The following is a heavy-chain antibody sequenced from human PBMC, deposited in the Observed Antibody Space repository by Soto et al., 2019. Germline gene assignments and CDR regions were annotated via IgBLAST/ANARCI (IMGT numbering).Heavy chain of an antibody. J-gene: IGHJ3*02. CDR2: ISSNGGST. CDR1: GFTFSSYA. V-gene: IGHV3-64*01. CDR3: ARERGAFDI. Sequence: GGSLRLSCAASGFTFSSYAMHWVRQAPGKGLEYVSAISSNGGSTYYANSVKGRFTISRDNSKNTLYLQMGSLRAEDMAVYYCARERGAFDIWGQGTMVTVSS.